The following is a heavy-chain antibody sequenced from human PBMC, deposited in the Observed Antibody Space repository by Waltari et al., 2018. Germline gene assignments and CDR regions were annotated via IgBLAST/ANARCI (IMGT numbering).Heavy chain of an antibody. CDR1: GYSISSGYY. CDR2: IYHSGSN. CDR3: ARAHDYDSSGYNPTDAFDI. V-gene: IGHV4-38-2*01. Sequence: QVQLQESGPGLVKPSETLSLTCAVSGYSISSGYYWGWIRQPPGKGLAWIGSIYHSGSNYYKPALKSRVTISVDTSKNQFSLKLSSVTAADTAVYYCARAHDYDSSGYNPTDAFDIWGQGTMVTVSS. J-gene: IGHJ3*02. D-gene: IGHD3-22*01.